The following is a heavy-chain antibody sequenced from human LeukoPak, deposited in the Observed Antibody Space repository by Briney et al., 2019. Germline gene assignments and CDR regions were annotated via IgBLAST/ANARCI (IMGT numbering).Heavy chain of an antibody. Sequence: GGSLRLSCAASGFTFSIYGMHWVRQAPGKGLEWVAVIWYDGSNKYYADSVKGRFTISRDNSKNTLFLQMNSLRTEDTAVYHCARDRYGGQLPLDYWGQGTLVTVSS. V-gene: IGHV3-33*01. CDR2: IWYDGSNK. D-gene: IGHD4-23*01. CDR1: GFTFSIYG. J-gene: IGHJ4*02. CDR3: ARDRYGGQLPLDY.